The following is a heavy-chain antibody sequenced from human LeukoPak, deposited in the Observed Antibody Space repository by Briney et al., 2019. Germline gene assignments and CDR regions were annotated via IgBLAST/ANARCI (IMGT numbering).Heavy chain of an antibody. Sequence: PGESLRLSCAASRFTFSSYATSWVRQAPGKGLEWVSAISNSAGNTFYADSVKGRFTISRDNSKTTLYLQRNILRDEDTAVYYCAKRASGSGTSLYYFDYWGQGTLVTVSS. D-gene: IGHD3-10*01. J-gene: IGHJ4*02. CDR1: RFTFSSYA. CDR3: AKRASGSGTSLYYFDY. V-gene: IGHV3-23*01. CDR2: ISNSAGNT.